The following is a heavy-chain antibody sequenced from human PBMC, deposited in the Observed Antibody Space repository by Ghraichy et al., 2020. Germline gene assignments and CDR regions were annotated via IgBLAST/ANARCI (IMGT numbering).Heavy chain of an antibody. CDR2: IYYTGGT. D-gene: IGHD3-3*01. CDR1: GGSISSGGYY. J-gene: IGHJ4*02. V-gene: IGHV4-31*03. CDR3: ARGYETIDY. Sequence: SQTLSLTCTVSGGSISSGGYYWSWIRQHPGKGLEWLGYIYYTGGTYYNPSLKSRVTISVDTSKNQFSLNLTSVTAADTAVFYCARGYETIDYWGQGTLVTVSS.